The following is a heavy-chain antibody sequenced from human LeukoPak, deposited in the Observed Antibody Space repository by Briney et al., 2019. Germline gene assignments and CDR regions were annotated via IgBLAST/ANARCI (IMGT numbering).Heavy chain of an antibody. J-gene: IGHJ6*02. CDR2: ISSSDSAI. Sequence: GGSLTLSCAVSGFTFSDYYMSWIRQAPGEGLEWVSYISSSDSAIYYADSVKGRFTISRDNDKNSLYLQMNSLRAEDTDVYYCARDNMKRAPGGCYYCYGKDVWGQGTTVTVSS. CDR3: ARDNMKRAPGGCYYCYGKDV. D-gene: IGHD2-8*01. CDR1: GFTFSDYY. V-gene: IGHV3-11*01.